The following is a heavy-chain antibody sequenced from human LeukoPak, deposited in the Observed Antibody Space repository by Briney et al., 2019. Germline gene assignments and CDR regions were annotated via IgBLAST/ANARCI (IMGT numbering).Heavy chain of an antibody. Sequence: GASVKVSCTASGYTFTAYYMHWVRQAPGQGHEWMGWINPNTGGTNYAQKFQGRVTMTRAMSISTAYMELSSLTSDDTAVYFCARDDSFQFDSWGQGTLVTVSS. CDR2: INPNTGGT. D-gene: IGHD5-18*01. V-gene: IGHV1-2*02. J-gene: IGHJ4*02. CDR3: ARDDSFQFDS. CDR1: GYTFTAYY.